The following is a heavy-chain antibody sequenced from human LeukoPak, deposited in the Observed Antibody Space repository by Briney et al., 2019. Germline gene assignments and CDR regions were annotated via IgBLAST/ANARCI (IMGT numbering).Heavy chain of an antibody. D-gene: IGHD6-13*01. Sequence: ASVKVSCKASGYTFTGYYMHWVRQAPGQGLEWMGWINPNSGGTNSQKFQGRVTMTRDTSIGTAYMELSRLRSGDTAVYYCARKTKEWQQPLDYWGQGTLVTVSS. CDR2: INPNSGGT. CDR1: GYTFTGYY. J-gene: IGHJ4*02. CDR3: ARKTKEWQQPLDY. V-gene: IGHV1-2*02.